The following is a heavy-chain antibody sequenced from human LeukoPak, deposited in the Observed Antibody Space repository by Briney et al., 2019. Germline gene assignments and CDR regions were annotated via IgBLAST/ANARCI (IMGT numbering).Heavy chain of an antibody. CDR1: AASISNYY. CDR2: ISTSGST. Sequence: PSETLSLTCAVSAASISNYYWSWIRQAPGKGLEGIGYISTSGSTNYNPSLKSRVPISLDTSKNRFALNLNFVTAADTAVYYCARALDVDIVATMYIAVAGTFPYYFDYWGQGTLVTVSS. CDR3: ARALDVDIVATMYIAVAGTFPYYFDY. D-gene: IGHD6-19*01. J-gene: IGHJ4*02. V-gene: IGHV4-4*09.